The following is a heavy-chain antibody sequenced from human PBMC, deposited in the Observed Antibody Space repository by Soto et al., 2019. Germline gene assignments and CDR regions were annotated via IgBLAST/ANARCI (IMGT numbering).Heavy chain of an antibody. CDR1: GGSLSGYY. V-gene: IGHV4-59*08. CDR3: AKLAGYCSGNSCHGDYAMDV. D-gene: IGHD2-2*01. J-gene: IGHJ6*02. Sequence: SETLSLTCTVSGGSLSGYYWSWIRQSPGKGLEWIACIFYSGNTYHNPALQSRVTISVDTSKNQFSLKLSSVTAADTAVYYCAKLAGYCSGNSCHGDYAMDVWGQGTTVTVSS. CDR2: IFYSGNT.